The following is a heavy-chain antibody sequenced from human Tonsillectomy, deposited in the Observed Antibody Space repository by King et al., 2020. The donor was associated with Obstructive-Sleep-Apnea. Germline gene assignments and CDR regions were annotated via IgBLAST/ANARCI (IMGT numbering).Heavy chain of an antibody. V-gene: IGHV3-49*03. J-gene: IGHJ4*02. CDR2: IRSKAYGGTT. CDR1: GFTFGDYA. D-gene: IGHD2-2*01. Sequence: DVQLVESGGGLVQPGRSLRLSCTASGFTFGDYAMSWFRQAPGKGLEWVGFIRSKAYGGTTEYAASVKGRFTISRDDSKSIAYLQMNSLKTEDTAVYYCTRGLRRGCSSTSCPNYFDYWGQGTLVTVSS. CDR3: TRGLRRGCSSTSCPNYFDY.